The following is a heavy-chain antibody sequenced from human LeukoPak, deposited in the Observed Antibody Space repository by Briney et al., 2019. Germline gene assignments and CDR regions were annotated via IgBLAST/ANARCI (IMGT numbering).Heavy chain of an antibody. Sequence: SETLSLTCTVSGGSISSYYWSWIRQPPGKGLEWIGYIYYSGSTNYNPSLKSRVTISVDTSKNQFSLKLSSVTAADTAVYYCARDLFTKGVDYWGQGTLVTVPS. D-gene: IGHD3-3*01. CDR2: IYYSGST. V-gene: IGHV4-59*01. CDR1: GGSISSYY. CDR3: ARDLFTKGVDY. J-gene: IGHJ4*02.